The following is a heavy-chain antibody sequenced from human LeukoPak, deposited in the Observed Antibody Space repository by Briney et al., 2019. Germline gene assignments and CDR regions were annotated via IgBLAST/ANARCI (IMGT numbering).Heavy chain of an antibody. Sequence: GGSLRLSCAASGFTFSSYSMNWVRQAPGKGLEWVSSISSSSYIYYADSVKGRFTISRDNAKNSLYLQMNSLRAEDTAVYYCARDASSGYYGWFDPWGQGTLVTVSS. V-gene: IGHV3-21*01. CDR3: ARDASSGYYGWFDP. CDR1: GFTFSSYS. J-gene: IGHJ5*02. D-gene: IGHD3-22*01. CDR2: ISSSSYI.